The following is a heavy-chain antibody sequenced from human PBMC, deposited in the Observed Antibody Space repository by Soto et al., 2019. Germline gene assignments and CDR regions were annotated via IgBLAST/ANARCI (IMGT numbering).Heavy chain of an antibody. J-gene: IGHJ3*02. CDR2: ISGSGGST. Sequence: EVQLLESGGGLVQPGGSLRLSCAASGFTFSSYAMSWVRQAPGKGLEWVSAISGSGGSTYYADSVKGRFTISRDNSKNTLYLQMNSLRAEDTAVYYCAKQAINSRRGVIRNDAFDIWGQGTMVTVSS. CDR3: AKQAINSRRGVIRNDAFDI. V-gene: IGHV3-23*01. D-gene: IGHD3-10*01. CDR1: GFTFSSYA.